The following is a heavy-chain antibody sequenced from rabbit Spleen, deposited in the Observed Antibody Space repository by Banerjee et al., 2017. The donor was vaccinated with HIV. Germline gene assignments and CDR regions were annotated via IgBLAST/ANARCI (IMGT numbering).Heavy chain of an antibody. CDR3: ARDTSTSFSSYGMDL. V-gene: IGHV1S40*01. CDR1: GVSFSSDYY. CDR2: IGTGSSGFT. Sequence: QSLEESGGDLVKPGASLTLTCTASGVSFSSDYYMCWVRQAPGKGLEWITCIGTGSSGFTYFANWAKGRFTISKTSSTTVTLQMTSLTAADTATYFCARDTSTSFSSYGMDLWGPGTLVTVS. J-gene: IGHJ6*01. D-gene: IGHD1-1*01.